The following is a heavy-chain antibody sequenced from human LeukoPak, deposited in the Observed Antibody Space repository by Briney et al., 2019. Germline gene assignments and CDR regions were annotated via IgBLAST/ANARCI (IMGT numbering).Heavy chain of an antibody. J-gene: IGHJ4*02. Sequence: GGSLRLSCTTSGFIFANYAMAWVRQSPGKGLEWVSTISASGADTYYADSVRGRFTISRDNSKNTLSLQMNSLRADDTAVYYCAKDAPRSSGWFFLDYWGQGTLVTVSP. CDR3: AKDAPRSSGWFFLDY. D-gene: IGHD6-19*01. CDR1: GFIFANYA. CDR2: ISASGADT. V-gene: IGHV3-23*01.